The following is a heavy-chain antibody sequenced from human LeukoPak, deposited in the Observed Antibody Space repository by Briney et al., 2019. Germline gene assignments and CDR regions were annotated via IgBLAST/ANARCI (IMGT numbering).Heavy chain of an antibody. D-gene: IGHD2-15*01. CDR1: GFTFDNFP. J-gene: IGHJ4*02. Sequence: GGSLRLSCAGSGFTFDNFPMIRVPQAPGQGLEGISYTSGGSASTLYAYSVGGSFTISRDTSTDTLYLRRHSPRAKATPVCSWARRGCSGGSCYKRYYCDYWGQGTLVTVSS. CDR2: TSGGSAST. CDR3: ARRGCSGGSCYKRYYCDY. V-gene: IGHV3-23*01.